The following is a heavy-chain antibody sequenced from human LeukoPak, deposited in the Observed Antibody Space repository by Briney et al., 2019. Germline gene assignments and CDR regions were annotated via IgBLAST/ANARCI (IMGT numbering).Heavy chain of an antibody. Sequence: SETLSLTCAVYGGSFSGYYWSWIRQPPGKGLEWIGEINHSGSTNYNPSLTSRVTISVDTSKNQFSLKLSSVTAADTAVYYCARTVIVVVTPINYYYYYMDVWGKGTTVTVSS. D-gene: IGHD3-22*01. CDR3: ARTVIVVVTPINYYYYYMDV. CDR2: INHSGST. V-gene: IGHV4-34*01. CDR1: GGSFSGYY. J-gene: IGHJ6*03.